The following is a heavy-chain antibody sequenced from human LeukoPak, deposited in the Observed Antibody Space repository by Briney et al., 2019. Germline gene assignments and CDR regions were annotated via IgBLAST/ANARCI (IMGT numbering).Heavy chain of an antibody. CDR1: GFTFSSSG. D-gene: IGHD2-15*01. CDR2: ILYNGSNK. J-gene: IGHJ5*02. V-gene: IGHV3-33*01. CDR3: ARAGGYCSGGSCYRGYSWFDP. Sequence: GGSLRLSCAASGFTFSSSGMHWVRQAPGKGLEWVAVILYNGSNKHYADSVKGRFTISRDNSKNTLYLQMNSLRVEDTAVYYCARAGGYCSGGSCYRGYSWFDPWGQGTLVTVSS.